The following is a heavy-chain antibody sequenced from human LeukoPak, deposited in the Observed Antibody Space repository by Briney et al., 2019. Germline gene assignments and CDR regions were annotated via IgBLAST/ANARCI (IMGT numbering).Heavy chain of an antibody. CDR3: ARDMPYYYDSSAFDI. D-gene: IGHD3-22*01. CDR2: ISSSSSYI. Sequence: GGSLRLSCAASGFTFSSYSMNWVRQAPGKGLEWGSSISSSSSYIYYADSVKGRFTISRDNAKNSLYLQMNSLRAEDTAVYYCARDMPYYYDSSAFDIWGQGTMVTVSS. V-gene: IGHV3-21*01. J-gene: IGHJ3*02. CDR1: GFTFSSYS.